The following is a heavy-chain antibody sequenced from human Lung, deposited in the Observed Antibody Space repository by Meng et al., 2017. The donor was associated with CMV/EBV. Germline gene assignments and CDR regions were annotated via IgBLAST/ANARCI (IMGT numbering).Heavy chain of an antibody. CDR1: VDSISSGEYF. CDR2: MDYRGST. Sequence: QVQLQESGPGLVKPSQTLSLTCTVSVDSISSGEYFWSWIRQPPGKGLEWIGYMDYRGSTFYNPSLKSRVTISVDTSKNQFSLKLSSVTAADTAVYFCARGELLWDYWGQGTLVTVSS. CDR3: ARGELLWDY. V-gene: IGHV4-30-4*01. J-gene: IGHJ4*02. D-gene: IGHD2-2*01.